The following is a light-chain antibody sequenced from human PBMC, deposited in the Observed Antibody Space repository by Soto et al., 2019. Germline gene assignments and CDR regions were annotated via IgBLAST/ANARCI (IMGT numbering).Light chain of an antibody. Sequence: EIVMTQSPATLSVSPGERATLSCRASQSVSSNLAWYQQKPGQAPRLLIYGASTRATGIPARFSGSGSGTEFTLTISSLQSADLGVYHCQQYNSWPPLTFGGGTKVEIK. CDR2: GAS. V-gene: IGKV3-15*01. J-gene: IGKJ4*01. CDR3: QQYNSWPPLT. CDR1: QSVSSN.